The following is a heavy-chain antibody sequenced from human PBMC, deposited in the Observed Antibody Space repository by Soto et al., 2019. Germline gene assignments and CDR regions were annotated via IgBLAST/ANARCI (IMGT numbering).Heavy chain of an antibody. Sequence: QVQLVQSGAEVKKPGASVKVSCKASGYTFTSYGISWVRQAPGQGLEWMGWISAYNGNTHYAQKLQGRVTMTTDTSTSTAYMELRSLRSDDTAVYYCARDTGYYDSSGYHRSLGYWGQGTLVTVSS. D-gene: IGHD3-22*01. CDR2: ISAYNGNT. CDR3: ARDTGYYDSSGYHRSLGY. CDR1: GYTFTSYG. V-gene: IGHV1-18*01. J-gene: IGHJ4*02.